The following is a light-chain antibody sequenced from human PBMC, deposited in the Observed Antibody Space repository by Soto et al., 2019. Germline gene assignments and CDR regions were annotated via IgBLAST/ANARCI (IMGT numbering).Light chain of an antibody. CDR2: AAS. V-gene: IGKV1-39*01. CDR1: QSIRSH. CDR3: QQSYNPPYT. Sequence: DIQMTQSPSSLSASVRDRVTITCRASQSIRSHLNWYQERPGKAPKLLIYAASSLQSGVPSRFSGTGSGTDFTLTLSSLQPEDFATYYCQQSYNPPYTFGQGTKLEIK. J-gene: IGKJ2*01.